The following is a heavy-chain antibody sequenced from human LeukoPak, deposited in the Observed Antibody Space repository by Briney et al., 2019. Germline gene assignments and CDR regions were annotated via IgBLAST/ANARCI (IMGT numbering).Heavy chain of an antibody. J-gene: IGHJ3*02. V-gene: IGHV1-69*13. Sequence: VASVTVSCTTSGGTFSSYAISWVRQAPGQGLEWMGGIIPIFGTANYAQKFQGRGTITADESTSTAYMELSSLRSEDTAVYYCARGTTREWAEGDDAFDIWGQGTMVTVSS. CDR2: IIPIFGTA. D-gene: IGHD1-14*01. CDR1: GGTFSSYA. CDR3: ARGTTREWAEGDDAFDI.